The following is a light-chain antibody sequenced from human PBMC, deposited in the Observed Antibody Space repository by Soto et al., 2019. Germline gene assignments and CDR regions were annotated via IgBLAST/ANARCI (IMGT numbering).Light chain of an antibody. J-gene: IGLJ3*02. Sequence: QLVLTQSPSASASLGASVKLTCTLSSGHSSYAIAWHQQQPEKGPRYLMKLNSDGSHSKGDGIPERFSGSSSGAERYLTMCGVRSEDEGDYYWQRWGTGPWVCGGGTKVTVL. CDR3: QRWGTGPWV. CDR2: LNSDGSH. V-gene: IGLV4-69*01. CDR1: SGHSSYA.